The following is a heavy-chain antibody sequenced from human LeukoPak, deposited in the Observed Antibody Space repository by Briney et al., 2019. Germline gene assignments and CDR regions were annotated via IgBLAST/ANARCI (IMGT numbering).Heavy chain of an antibody. V-gene: IGHV3-48*04. CDR2: VSISSGTI. CDR1: GFTFSGHN. CDR3: ARAMSTFGGVRNYFDS. D-gene: IGHD3-16*01. J-gene: IGHJ4*02. Sequence: GGSLRLSCAASGFTFSGHNMNWVRQAPGKGLEWTSFVSISSGTIYYADSVNGRFRISRDNAKSSLDLEMNSLRAEDTAVYYCARAMSTFGGVRNYFDSWGQGTLVTVSS.